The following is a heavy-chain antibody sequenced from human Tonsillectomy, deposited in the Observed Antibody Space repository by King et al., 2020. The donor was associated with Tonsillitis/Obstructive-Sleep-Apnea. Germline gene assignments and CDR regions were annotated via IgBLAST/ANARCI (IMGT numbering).Heavy chain of an antibody. CDR3: AKSFKAGTTYYYYYYYMDV. Sequence: VQLVESGGGLVQPGRSLRLSCAASGFTFDDYAMHWVRQAPGKGLEWVSGISWNSGSIGYADSVKGRFTISRDNAKNSLYLQMNSLRAEDTALYYCAKSFKAGTTYYYYYYYMDVWGKGTTVTVSS. CDR1: GFTFDDYA. V-gene: IGHV3-9*01. CDR2: ISWNSGSI. J-gene: IGHJ6*03. D-gene: IGHD1-1*01.